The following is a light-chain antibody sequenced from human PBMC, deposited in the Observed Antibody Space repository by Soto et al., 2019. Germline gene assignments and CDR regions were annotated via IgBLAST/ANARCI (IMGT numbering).Light chain of an antibody. CDR1: SGHSSYA. Sequence: QSVLTQSPSASASQGASVKLTCTLSSGHSSYAIAWHQQQPEKGPRYLMKLNSDGSHSKGDGIPDRFSGSSSGAERYLTISSLQSEDEADYYCQTWGIFYVFGTGTKLTVL. V-gene: IGLV4-69*01. CDR2: LNSDGSH. CDR3: QTWGIFYV. J-gene: IGLJ1*01.